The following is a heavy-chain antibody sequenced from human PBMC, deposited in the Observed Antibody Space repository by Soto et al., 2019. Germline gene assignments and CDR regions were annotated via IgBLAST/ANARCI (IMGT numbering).Heavy chain of an antibody. V-gene: IGHV1-69*13. CDR1: GGTFSSYA. J-gene: IGHJ6*02. D-gene: IGHD5-12*01. CDR3: ARDRGGYSGYDLYYYGMDV. CDR2: IIGIFGTA. Sequence: SVKVSCKASGGTFSSYAISCVRQAPGQGLEWLGGIIGIFGTANDAQKLQGRVTITADESTSTAYMELSSLRSEDTAVYYCARDRGGYSGYDLYYYGMDVWGQGTTVTVSS.